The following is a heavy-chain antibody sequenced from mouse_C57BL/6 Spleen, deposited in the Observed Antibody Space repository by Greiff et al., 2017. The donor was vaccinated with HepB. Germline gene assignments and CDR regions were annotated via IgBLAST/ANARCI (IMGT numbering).Heavy chain of an antibody. CDR3: AGGGSSGRFDY. Sequence: VQVVESGAELVRPGASVKLSCKASGYTFTDYYINWVKQRPGQGLEWIARIYPGSGNTYYNEKFKGKATLTAEKSSSTAYMQLSSLTSEDSAVYFCAGGGSSGRFDYWGQGTTLTVSS. V-gene: IGHV1-76*01. CDR2: IYPGSGNT. CDR1: GYTFTDYY. D-gene: IGHD3-2*02. J-gene: IGHJ2*01.